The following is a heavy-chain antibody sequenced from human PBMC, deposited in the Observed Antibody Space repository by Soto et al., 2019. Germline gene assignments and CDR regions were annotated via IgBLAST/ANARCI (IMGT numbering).Heavy chain of an antibody. CDR1: GGSFSGHY. Sequence: PSETLSLTCAVYGGSFSGHYWSWIRQPPGKGLEWIGEVNHNGNTNENPSLKSRITISVDTSKNQFSLKLRSVTAADTAVYYCARGITMIAPDKPDGDSW. CDR2: VNHNGNT. D-gene: IGHD3-22*01. J-gene: IGHJ5*01. CDR3: ARGITMIAPDKPDGDS. V-gene: IGHV4-34*01.